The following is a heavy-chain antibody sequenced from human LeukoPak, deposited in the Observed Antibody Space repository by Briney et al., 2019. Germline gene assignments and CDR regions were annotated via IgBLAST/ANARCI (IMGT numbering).Heavy chain of an antibody. J-gene: IGHJ4*02. CDR2: IYTSGST. D-gene: IGHD7-27*01. Sequence: SETLSLTCTVSGGSISSYYWSWIRQPAGKGLEWIGGIYTSGSTNYNPSLKSRVTMSVDKSKNQFSLKLSSVTAADTAVYYCARSGEQDPYFDYWGQGTLVTVSS. CDR3: ARSGEQDPYFDY. CDR1: GGSISSYY. V-gene: IGHV4-4*07.